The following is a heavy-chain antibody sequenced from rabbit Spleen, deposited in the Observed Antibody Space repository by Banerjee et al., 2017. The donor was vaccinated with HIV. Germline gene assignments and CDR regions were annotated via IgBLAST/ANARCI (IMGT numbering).Heavy chain of an antibody. D-gene: IGHD1-1*01. J-gene: IGHJ4*01. Sequence: QEQLEESGGDLVKPGASLTLTCTASGFSFSTSYHMCWVRQAPGKGLEWIACIYPAIDGITHYASWAKGRFTISKTSSTTVTLQMTSLTAADTATYFCARDNVNNGGYLFNLWGPGTLVTVS. CDR1: GFSFSTSYH. V-gene: IGHV1S45*01. CDR3: ARDNVNNGGYLFNL. CDR2: IYPAIDGIT.